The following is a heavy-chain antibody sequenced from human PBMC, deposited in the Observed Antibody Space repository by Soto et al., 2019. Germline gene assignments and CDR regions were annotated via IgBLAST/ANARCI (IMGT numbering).Heavy chain of an antibody. Sequence: GGSLRLSCAASGFIFRSYWMHWVRQAPGKGLVWVSHINSDGSSTTYADSVKGRFAISRDNAKNTLYLQMNSLRAEDTAVYYCVRQNYYGSGSYRFPDYWGQGTQVTAPQ. D-gene: IGHD3-10*01. CDR2: INSDGSST. J-gene: IGHJ4*02. CDR3: VRQNYYGSGSYRFPDY. V-gene: IGHV3-74*01. CDR1: GFIFRSYW.